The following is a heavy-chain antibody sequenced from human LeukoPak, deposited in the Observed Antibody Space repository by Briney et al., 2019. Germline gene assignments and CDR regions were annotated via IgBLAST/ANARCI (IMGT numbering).Heavy chain of an antibody. V-gene: IGHV1-46*01. CDR2: INPSGGST. CDR1: GYTFTSYY. Sequence: GASVKVSCKASGYTFTSYYMHWVRQAPGQGLEWMGIINPSGGSTSYAQKFQGRVTMTRDTSTSTVYMELSRLRSDDTAVYYCAGRYCSSTSCPRTTQHYYYGMDVWGQGTTVTVSS. J-gene: IGHJ6*02. CDR3: AGRYCSSTSCPRTTQHYYYGMDV. D-gene: IGHD2-2*01.